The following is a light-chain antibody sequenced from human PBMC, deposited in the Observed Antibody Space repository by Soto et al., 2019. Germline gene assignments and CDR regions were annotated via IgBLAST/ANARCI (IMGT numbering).Light chain of an antibody. Sequence: QSVLTQPASVSGSPERSITISCTGTSNDVGGYDLVSWYQHNPGKAPKLMIYEVNKRPSGVSDRFSGSKSGNTASLTISTLQPEDEAAYSCCSFAGGATFVFGGGTKLTVL. CDR2: EVN. J-gene: IGLJ2*01. CDR1: SNDVGGYDL. CDR3: CSFAGGATFV. V-gene: IGLV2-23*02.